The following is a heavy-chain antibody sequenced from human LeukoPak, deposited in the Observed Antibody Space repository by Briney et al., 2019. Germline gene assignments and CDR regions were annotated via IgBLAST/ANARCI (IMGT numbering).Heavy chain of an antibody. D-gene: IGHD7-27*01. CDR1: EFSVGSNY. CDR2: IYSGGST. Sequence: GGSLRLSCAASEFSVGSNYMTWVRQAPGKGLEWVSLIYSGGSTYYADSVKGRFTISRDNSKNTLYLQMNSLKAEDTALYYCAKGRWGFDYWGQGTLVTVSS. J-gene: IGHJ4*02. CDR3: AKGRWGFDY. V-gene: IGHV3-66*01.